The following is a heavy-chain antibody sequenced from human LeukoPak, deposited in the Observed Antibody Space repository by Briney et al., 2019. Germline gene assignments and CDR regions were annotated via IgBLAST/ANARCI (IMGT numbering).Heavy chain of an antibody. CDR3: ARDGGNLRSKVGMDV. CDR1: GFTVGNNY. V-gene: IGHV3-66*01. Sequence: GGPLRLSCAASGFTVGNNYMSWVRQAPGKGLEWVSVIYGADNTYYADSVRGRFTVSRDNSKNTVYLQMNSLRAEDTAVYYCARDGGNLRSKVGMDVWGQGTTVTVSS. J-gene: IGHJ6*02. D-gene: IGHD4-23*01. CDR2: IYGADNT.